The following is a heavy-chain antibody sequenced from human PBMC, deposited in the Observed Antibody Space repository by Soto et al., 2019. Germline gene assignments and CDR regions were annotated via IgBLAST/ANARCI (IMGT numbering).Heavy chain of an antibody. D-gene: IGHD6-6*01. CDR1: GISLSTSGVG. J-gene: IGHJ3*02. V-gene: IGHV2-5*01. CDR3: ARGLASLPVFAFDI. CDR2: IYWNDDK. Sequence: ESGPTLVNPTQTLTLTCSLSGISLSTSGVGLGWIRQPPGKALEWLALIYWNDDKHYSPSLKSRLTITKDTSKNQAVLTMTNMDPVDTATYFCARGLASLPVFAFDIWGQGTKVTVSS.